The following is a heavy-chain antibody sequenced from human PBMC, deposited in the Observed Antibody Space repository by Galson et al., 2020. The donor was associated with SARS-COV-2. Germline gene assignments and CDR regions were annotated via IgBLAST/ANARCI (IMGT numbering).Heavy chain of an antibody. Sequence: SQSLSLTCSVSGAFVNSDYFYWTWIRQPPGKGLEWIGYIYYSGSTNYNPSLKSRFTISADTSTNQVSLKVTSVTAADTAIYYCARGRRSNGSDSCAVDFWGQGTLVTVTS. CDR3: ARGRRSNGSDSCAVDF. J-gene: IGHJ4*02. CDR2: IYYSGST. CDR1: GAFVNSDYFY. V-gene: IGHV4-61*01. D-gene: IGHD5-12*01.